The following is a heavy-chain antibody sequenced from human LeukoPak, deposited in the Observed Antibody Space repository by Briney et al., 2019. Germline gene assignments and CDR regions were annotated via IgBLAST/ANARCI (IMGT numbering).Heavy chain of an antibody. CDR3: ARHGGYVGTMVRESLRYFDL. CDR1: GGSFSGYY. J-gene: IGHJ2*01. D-gene: IGHD3-10*01. V-gene: IGHV4-59*08. CDR2: IYYSGST. Sequence: SETLSLTCAVYGGSFSGYYWSWIRQPPGKGLEWIGYIYYSGSTNYNPSLKSRVTISVDTSKNQFSLKLSSVTAADTAVYYCARHGGYVGTMVRESLRYFDLWGRGTLVTVSS.